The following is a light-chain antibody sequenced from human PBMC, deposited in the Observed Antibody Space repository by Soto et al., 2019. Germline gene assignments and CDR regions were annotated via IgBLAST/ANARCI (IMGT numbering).Light chain of an antibody. CDR3: QPYDSFLRPL. CDR2: GNS. V-gene: IGLV1-40*01. CDR1: SSNIGAGYD. Sequence: QSVLTQPPSVSGAPGQRVTISCTGSSSNIGAGYDVHWYQQLPGTAPKLLIYGNSNRPSGVPDRFSGSKSGTSASLAITGLQAEDEADYYCQPYDSFLRPLFGGGTNLTVL. J-gene: IGLJ3*02.